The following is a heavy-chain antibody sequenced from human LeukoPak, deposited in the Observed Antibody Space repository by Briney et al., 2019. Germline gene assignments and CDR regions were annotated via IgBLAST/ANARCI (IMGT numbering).Heavy chain of an antibody. CDR1: GGSVSSGSYY. CDR2: IYYSGST. Sequence: SETLSLTCTVSGGSVSSGSYYWSWIRQPPGKGLEWIGYIYYSGSTNYNPSLKSRVTISVDTSKNQFSLKLSSVTAADTAVYYCAKGPDSSGWYFDYWGQGTLVTVSS. D-gene: IGHD6-19*01. V-gene: IGHV4-61*01. J-gene: IGHJ4*02. CDR3: AKGPDSSGWYFDY.